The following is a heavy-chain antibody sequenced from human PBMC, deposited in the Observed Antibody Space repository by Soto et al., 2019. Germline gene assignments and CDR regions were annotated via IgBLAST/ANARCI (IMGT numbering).Heavy chain of an antibody. V-gene: IGHV3-30*19. CDR3: ARAATVVTEYFQH. Sequence: PGGSLRLSCAASGFTFSSYGMHWVRQAPGKGLEWVAVISYDGSNKYYADSVKGRFTISRDNSKNTLYLQMNSLRAEDTAVYYCARAATVVTEYFQHWGQGTLVTVSS. D-gene: IGHD4-17*01. CDR2: ISYDGSNK. J-gene: IGHJ1*01. CDR1: GFTFSSYG.